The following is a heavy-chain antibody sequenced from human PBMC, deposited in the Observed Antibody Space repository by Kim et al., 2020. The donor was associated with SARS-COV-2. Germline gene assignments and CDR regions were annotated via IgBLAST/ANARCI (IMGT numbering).Heavy chain of an antibody. V-gene: IGHV4-39*01. J-gene: IGHJ4*02. CDR3: AIHGGGSIVLLVYAAYFDY. D-gene: IGHD2-8*02. Sequence: SETLSLTCTVSGGSISSSSYYWGWIRQPPGKGLEWIGSIYYSGSTYYNPSLKSHVTISVDTSKNQFSLKLSAVTAADTAVYYCAIHGGGSIVLLVYAAYFDYWGQGTLVTVSS. CDR2: IYYSGST. CDR1: GGSISSSSYY.